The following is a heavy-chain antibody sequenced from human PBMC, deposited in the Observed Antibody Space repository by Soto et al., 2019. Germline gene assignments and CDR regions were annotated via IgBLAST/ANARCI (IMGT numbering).Heavy chain of an antibody. V-gene: IGHV1-2*02. CDR1: GYTFTGYY. CDR2: INPNSGGT. D-gene: IGHD5-12*01. J-gene: IGHJ4*02. Sequence: XSVKVSCNASGYTFTGYYMHWVRQAPGQGLEWMGWINPNSGGTNYAQKFQGRVTMTRDTSISTAYMELSRLRSDDTAVYYCARDGSRYGGYDYWGQGTLVTVSS. CDR3: ARDGSRYGGYDY.